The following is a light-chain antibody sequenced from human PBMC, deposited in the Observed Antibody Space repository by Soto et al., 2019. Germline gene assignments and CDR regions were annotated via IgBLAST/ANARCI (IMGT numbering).Light chain of an antibody. CDR1: QSVTNY. CDR2: DAS. V-gene: IGKV3-11*01. Sequence: EIVLTQSPATLSLSPGERATLSCRASQSVTNYLAWYQQKPGQAPRLLIYDASDRATGIPARFSGSGSGTDFTLTISSIEPEDFAVYYCQQRSNWPPITFGQGTRLEIK. J-gene: IGKJ5*01. CDR3: QQRSNWPPIT.